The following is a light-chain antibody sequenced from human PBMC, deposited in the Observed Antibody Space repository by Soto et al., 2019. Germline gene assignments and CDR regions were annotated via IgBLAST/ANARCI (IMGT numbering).Light chain of an antibody. CDR1: QSITYW. J-gene: IGKJ1*01. Sequence: DIQMTQSPSTLSASVGDRVTITCRASQSITYWLAWYQQKPGKAPKFLIYKASNLESGVPSRFSGSGSGTAFTLTSSSVQPDDFATYYCQYYDNYSWTFGQGTKVEIK. CDR2: KAS. CDR3: QYYDNYSWT. V-gene: IGKV1-5*03.